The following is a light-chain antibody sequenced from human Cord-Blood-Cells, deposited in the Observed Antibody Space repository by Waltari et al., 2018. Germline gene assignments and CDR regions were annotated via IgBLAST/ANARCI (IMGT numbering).Light chain of an antibody. Sequence: EIVLTQSPATLSLSRGERATLSCRASQSVSSYLAWYQQKPVQAPRLLIYDASNRATGIPARFSGSGSGTDFTFTISSLEPEDFAVYYCQQRSNWPRTFGQGTKVEIK. J-gene: IGKJ1*01. CDR1: QSVSSY. V-gene: IGKV3-11*01. CDR2: DAS. CDR3: QQRSNWPRT.